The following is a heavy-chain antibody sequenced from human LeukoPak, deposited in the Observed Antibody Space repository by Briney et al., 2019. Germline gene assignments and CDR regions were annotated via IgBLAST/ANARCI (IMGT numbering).Heavy chain of an antibody. Sequence: PGRSLRLSCAASGFRYNDYAMHWVRHAPGKGLEWVSGISWNSGGIGYADSVKGRFTISRDNAKSSLYLQMNSLRPEDTAFYYCAKGPVTRNYFDSSGVFDYWGQGTLVTVSS. V-gene: IGHV3-9*01. CDR3: AKGPVTRNYFDSSGVFDY. CDR1: GFRYNDYA. CDR2: ISWNSGGI. J-gene: IGHJ4*02. D-gene: IGHD3-22*01.